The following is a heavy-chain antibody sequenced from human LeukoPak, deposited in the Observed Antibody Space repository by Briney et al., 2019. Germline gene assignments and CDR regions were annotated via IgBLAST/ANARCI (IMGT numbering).Heavy chain of an antibody. J-gene: IGHJ3*02. CDR2: ISTYNGYT. Sequence: ASVKVSCKASGSTFTNFGISWVRQAPGQGLEWMGWISTYNGYTNYAQKLQGRVTLSTDTPTSTAYMEMRSLRSHDTAVYYCARDGHRRYYYDSSGREDAFDIWGEGTMVTVSS. D-gene: IGHD3-22*01. CDR3: ARDGHRRYYYDSSGREDAFDI. V-gene: IGHV1-18*01. CDR1: GSTFTNFG.